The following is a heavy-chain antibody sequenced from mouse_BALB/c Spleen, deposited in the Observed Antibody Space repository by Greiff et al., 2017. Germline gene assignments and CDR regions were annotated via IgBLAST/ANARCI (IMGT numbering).Heavy chain of an antibody. V-gene: IGHV1S22*01. CDR1: GYTFTSYW. CDR3: TRDGGDY. J-gene: IGHJ2*01. D-gene: IGHD2-3*01. CDR2: IYPGSGST. Sequence: LQQPGSELVRPGASVKLSCKASGYTFTSYWMHWVKQRPGQGLEWIGNIYPGSGSTNYDEKFKSKATLTVDTSSSTAYMQLSSLTSEDSAVYYWTRDGGDYWGQGTTLTVSS.